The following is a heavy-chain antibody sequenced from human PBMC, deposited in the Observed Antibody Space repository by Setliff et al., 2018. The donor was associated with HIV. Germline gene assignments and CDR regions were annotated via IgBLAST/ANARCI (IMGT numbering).Heavy chain of an antibody. CDR1: GFTFSIHE. J-gene: IGHJ3*02. V-gene: IGHV3-48*03. Sequence: PGGSLRLSCSASGFTFSIHEMNWFRQSPGKGLEWLAYISATSGTIFYADSVKGRFTISRDNAQKSVYLQVNSLRVEDTAVYYCARERIQLWFSAGSDAFNIWGQGTRVTVSS. D-gene: IGHD5-18*01. CDR2: ISATSGTI. CDR3: ARERIQLWFSAGSDAFNI.